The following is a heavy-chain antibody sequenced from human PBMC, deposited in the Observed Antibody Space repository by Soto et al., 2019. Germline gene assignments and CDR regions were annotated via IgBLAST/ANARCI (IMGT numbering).Heavy chain of an antibody. J-gene: IGHJ4*02. V-gene: IGHV4-61*03. CDR2: IYHTGST. Sequence: WTWIRQPPGKGLEFVGHIYHTGSTNYNPSLMNRLTLSVDTSKNHFSLRLRSVTAADTAMYYCARAGAFGDTRMVVFHRGQGVLVTVSS. CDR3: ARAGAFGDTRMVVFH. D-gene: IGHD3-10*01.